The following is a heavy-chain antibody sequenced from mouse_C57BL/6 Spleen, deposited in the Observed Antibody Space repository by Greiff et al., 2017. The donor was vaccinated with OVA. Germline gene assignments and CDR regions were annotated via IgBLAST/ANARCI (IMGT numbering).Heavy chain of an antibody. Sequence: EVMLVESGGGLVKPGGSLKLSCAASGFTFSSYAMSWVRQTPEKRLEWVATISDGGSYTYYPDNVKGRFTISRDNAKNNLYLQMSHLKTEDTAMYYCARTLFYGSWYFDVWGTGTTVTVSS. D-gene: IGHD2-1*01. CDR3: ARTLFYGSWYFDV. J-gene: IGHJ1*03. V-gene: IGHV5-4*03. CDR2: ISDGGSYT. CDR1: GFTFSSYA.